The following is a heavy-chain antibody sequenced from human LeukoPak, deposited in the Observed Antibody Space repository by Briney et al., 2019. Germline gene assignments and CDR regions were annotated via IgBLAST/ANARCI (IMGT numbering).Heavy chain of an antibody. D-gene: IGHD3-22*01. CDR3: ARHGNYYDTSQSDP. Sequence: SETLSRTCAVSGYSISSGYYWGWIRQPPGKGLEWIGSVYHSGSTYYNPSLKSRVTISVDTSKNQFSLKLSSVTAADTAVYYCARHGNYYDTSQSDPWGQGTLATVSS. J-gene: IGHJ5*02. CDR1: GYSISSGYY. CDR2: VYHSGST. V-gene: IGHV4-38-2*01.